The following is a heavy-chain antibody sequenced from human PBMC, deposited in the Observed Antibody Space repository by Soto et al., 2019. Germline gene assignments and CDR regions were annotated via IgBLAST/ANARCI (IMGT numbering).Heavy chain of an antibody. J-gene: IGHJ6*03. D-gene: IGHD5-18*01. V-gene: IGHV3-21*01. CDR2: ISSSSSYI. CDR1: GFTFSSYS. CDR3: ARDRYSVGENHYYYYYIDV. Sequence: GGSLRLSCAASGFTFSSYSMNWVRQAPGKGLEWVSSISSSSSYIYYADSVKGRFTISRDNAKNSLYLQMNSLRAEDTAVYYCARDRYSVGENHYYYYYIDVWGKGTTVTVSS.